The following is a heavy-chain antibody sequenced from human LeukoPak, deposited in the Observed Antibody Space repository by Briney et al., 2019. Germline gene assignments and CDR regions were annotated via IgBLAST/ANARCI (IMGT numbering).Heavy chain of an antibody. Sequence: GESLKISCKGSGYTFASYWIGWVRQMPGKGLEWMGFIYPSDSNTRYSPSFQGQVTISADKSISTAFLQWSSLKASDTAMYYCARQGCSSTSCYQNWFDPWGQGTLVTVSS. J-gene: IGHJ5*02. CDR1: GYTFASYW. CDR3: ARQGCSSTSCYQNWFDP. CDR2: IYPSDSNT. V-gene: IGHV5-51*01. D-gene: IGHD2-2*01.